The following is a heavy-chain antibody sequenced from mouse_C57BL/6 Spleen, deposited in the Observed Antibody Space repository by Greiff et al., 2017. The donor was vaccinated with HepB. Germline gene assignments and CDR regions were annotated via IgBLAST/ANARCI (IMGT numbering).Heavy chain of an antibody. CDR1: GFNIKDYY. CDR2: IDPEDGDT. J-gene: IGHJ1*03. CDR3: ARTHDSNYGYWYFDV. V-gene: IGHV14-2*01. D-gene: IGHD2-5*01. Sequence: EVQLQQSGAELVKPGASVKLSCTASGFNIKDYYMHWVKQRTEQGLEWIGRIDPEDGDTKYAPKFQGKATITADKSSNTAYLQLSSLTSEDTAVYYCARTHDSNYGYWYFDVWGTGTTVTVSS.